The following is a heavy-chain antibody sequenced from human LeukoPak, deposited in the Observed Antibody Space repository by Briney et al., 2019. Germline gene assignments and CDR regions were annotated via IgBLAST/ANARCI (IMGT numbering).Heavy chain of an antibody. J-gene: IGHJ4*02. CDR2: IKQDGSDK. CDR3: ARGPY. Sequence: PGGSLRLSCAASGFTFSSYWRSWVRQTPGKGLERVANIKQDGSDKYYVGSVKGRFTISRDNAKNSLYLQMNSLRVGDTAVYYCARGPYWGQGTLVTVSS. CDR1: GFTFSSYW. V-gene: IGHV3-7*01.